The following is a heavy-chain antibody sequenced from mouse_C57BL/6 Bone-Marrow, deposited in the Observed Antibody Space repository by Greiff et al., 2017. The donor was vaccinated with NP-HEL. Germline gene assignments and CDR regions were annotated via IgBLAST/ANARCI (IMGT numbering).Heavy chain of an antibody. V-gene: IGHV1-61*01. CDR1: GYTFTSYW. D-gene: IGHD1-1*01. CDR3: ARVLNYYGNWYFDV. Sequence: QVQLKQPGAELVRPGSSVKLSCKASGYTFTSYWMDWVKQRPGQGLEWIGNIYPSDSETHYNQKFKDKATLTVDKSSSTAYMQLSSLTSEDSAVYYCARVLNYYGNWYFDVWGTGTTVTVAS. CDR2: IYPSDSET. J-gene: IGHJ1*03.